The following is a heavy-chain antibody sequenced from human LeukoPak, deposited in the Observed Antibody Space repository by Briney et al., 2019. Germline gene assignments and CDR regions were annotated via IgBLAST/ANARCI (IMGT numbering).Heavy chain of an antibody. CDR2: INLNSRTI. J-gene: IGHJ4*02. V-gene: IGHV3-48*01. Sequence: GGSLRLSCAASGFTFSTYGMNWVRQAPGKGLEWVSYINLNSRTIDYADSVRGRFTISRDNAKSSLYLQMNSLRAEDTAVYYCASGGAARPDYWGQGTLVTVFS. CDR3: ASGGAARPDY. D-gene: IGHD6-6*01. CDR1: GFTFSTYG.